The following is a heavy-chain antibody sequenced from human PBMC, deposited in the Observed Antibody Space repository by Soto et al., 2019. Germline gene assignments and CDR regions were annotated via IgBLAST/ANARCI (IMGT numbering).Heavy chain of an antibody. V-gene: IGHV1-46*01. Sequence: QVQLVQSGAEVKKPGASVKVSCQTSGYTFTSYYIHWVRQAPGQGLAWMGIINPSGGYTKYSKKFQDRVTMTRDAATNIVYMELSSLTSEDTDVYFCARSRSMGDWSASVTTYAYVIDVWGQGTTVTVSS. CDR3: ARSRSMGDWSASVTTYAYVIDV. J-gene: IGHJ6*02. D-gene: IGHD3-3*01. CDR1: GYTFTSYY. CDR2: INPSGGYT.